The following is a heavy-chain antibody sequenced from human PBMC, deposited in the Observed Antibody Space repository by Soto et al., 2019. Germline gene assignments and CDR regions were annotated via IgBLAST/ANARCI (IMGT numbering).Heavy chain of an antibody. J-gene: IGHJ3*02. D-gene: IGHD4-17*01. V-gene: IGHV1-18*04. Sequence: QGQLVQSGGEVKKPGASVKVSCRASGYTFTTYGMSWVRQAPGQGLEWLGWISTYNGDTNYAQKVQGRVTLTTDTSTRTAYMELRSLRYDDTAVYCCARGGDYGDYGGAFDIWGQGTLVTVSS. CDR3: ARGGDYGDYGGAFDI. CDR1: GYTFTTYG. CDR2: ISTYNGDT.